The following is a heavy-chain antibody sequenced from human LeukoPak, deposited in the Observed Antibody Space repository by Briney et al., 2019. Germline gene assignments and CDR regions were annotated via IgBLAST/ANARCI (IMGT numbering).Heavy chain of an antibody. Sequence: GGSLRLSSAPTGFTFSSYSMKWVRQAPGKGLDWGSYISSRSGYIYYADSVKGRFTLSRDNAQNSLYLQMNSVRAEDTAVYYCARNTGPSSGGQGTLVTVSS. J-gene: IGHJ4*02. CDR2: ISSRSGYI. D-gene: IGHD1-14*01. CDR3: ARNTGPSS. CDR1: GFTFSSYS. V-gene: IGHV3-21*01.